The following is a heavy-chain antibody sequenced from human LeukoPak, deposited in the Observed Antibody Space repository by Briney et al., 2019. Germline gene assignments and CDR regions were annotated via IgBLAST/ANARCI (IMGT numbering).Heavy chain of an antibody. V-gene: IGHV1-18*01. J-gene: IGHJ4*02. D-gene: IGHD3-22*01. Sequence: ASVKVSCKASGYTFTSYGISWVRQAPGQGLEWMGWVSAYNGNTNYAQKLQGRVTMTTDTSTSTAYMELRSLRSDDTAVYYCARDRYYYVSSGYYYGDYWGQGTLVTVSS. CDR2: VSAYNGNT. CDR3: ARDRYYYVSSGYYYGDY. CDR1: GYTFTSYG.